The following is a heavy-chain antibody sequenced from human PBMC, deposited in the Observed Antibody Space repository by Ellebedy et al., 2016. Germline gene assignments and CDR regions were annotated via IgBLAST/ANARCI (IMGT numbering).Heavy chain of an antibody. CDR1: GFTFTNYA. V-gene: IGHV3-23*01. CDR3: AKNQWIY. Sequence: GGSLRLSCAASGFTFTNYAMNWVRQAPGKGLEWVSTVSGSGDSTYYADSVKGRFTISRDNSKNTVYLQMNSLRAEDTAVYYCAKNQWIYWGQGTLVTVSS. J-gene: IGHJ4*02. CDR2: VSGSGDST. D-gene: IGHD2-2*03.